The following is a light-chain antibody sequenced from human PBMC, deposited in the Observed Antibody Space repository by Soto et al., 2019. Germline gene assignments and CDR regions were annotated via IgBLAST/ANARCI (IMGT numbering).Light chain of an antibody. CDR2: RAS. CDR3: QQYNSFVS. J-gene: IGKJ2*01. CDR1: QSISSW. V-gene: IGKV1-5*03. Sequence: DIQMTQSPSTLSASVGDRVTITCRASQSISSWLAWYQQKPGKAPKLLLYRASTLESGVPSRFSGSGSGTEFSLSISSLQPDDFATYYCQQYNSFVSFGQGTKLEI.